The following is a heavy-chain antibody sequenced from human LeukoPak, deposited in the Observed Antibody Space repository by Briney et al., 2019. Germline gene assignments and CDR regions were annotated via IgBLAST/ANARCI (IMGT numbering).Heavy chain of an antibody. CDR1: GFTFSSYA. D-gene: IGHD2-2*01. Sequence: GSLRLSCAASGFTFSSYAMHWVRQAPGKGLEWVAVISYDGSNKYYADSVKGRFTISRDNSKNTLYLQMNSLRAEDTAVYYCARDPQQLLRFDYWGQGTLVTVSS. CDR3: ARDPQQLLRFDY. CDR2: ISYDGSNK. J-gene: IGHJ4*02. V-gene: IGHV3-30-3*01.